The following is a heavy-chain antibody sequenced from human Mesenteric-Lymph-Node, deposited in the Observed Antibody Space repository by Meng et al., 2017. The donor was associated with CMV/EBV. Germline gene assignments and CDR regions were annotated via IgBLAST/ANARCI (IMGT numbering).Heavy chain of an antibody. CDR1: GFTFSNYA. Sequence: GESLKISCAASGFTFSNYAMTWVRQAPGKGLEWVSGISGSGGSTYYADSVKGRFTISKDNSKNTLFLHMNSLRAEDTATYYCAKAYYYDGSDAFDIWGQGTMVTVSS. CDR3: AKAYYYDGSDAFDI. J-gene: IGHJ3*02. D-gene: IGHD3-22*01. CDR2: ISGSGGST. V-gene: IGHV3-23*01.